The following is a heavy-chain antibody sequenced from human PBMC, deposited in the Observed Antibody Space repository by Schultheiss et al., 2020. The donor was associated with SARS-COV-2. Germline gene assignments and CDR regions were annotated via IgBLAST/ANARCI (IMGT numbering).Heavy chain of an antibody. D-gene: IGHD1-26*01. V-gene: IGHV3-30*01. Sequence: GGSLRLSCAASGFTFSSYAMHWVRQAPGKGLEWVTVISYHGSNKHYADSAKGRFTISRDNSKNTLYLQMNSLRAEDTAVYYCARDPPSGNYFGYWGQGILVTVSS. CDR3: ARDPPSGNYFGY. CDR2: ISYHGSNK. J-gene: IGHJ4*02. CDR1: GFTFSSYA.